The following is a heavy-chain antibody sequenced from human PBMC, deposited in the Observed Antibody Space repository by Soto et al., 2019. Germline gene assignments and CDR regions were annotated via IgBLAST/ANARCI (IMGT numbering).Heavy chain of an antibody. D-gene: IGHD2-2*01. V-gene: IGHV1-24*01. Sequence: ASMKVSCKVSGYTLTELSMHWVRQAPGKVLEWMGGFDPEDGETIYAQKFQGRVTMTEDTSTDTAYMELSSLRSEDTAVYYCATGISQSKYQLLSPYYYYGMDVWGQGTTVTVSS. CDR2: FDPEDGET. J-gene: IGHJ6*02. CDR1: GYTLTELS. CDR3: ATGISQSKYQLLSPYYYYGMDV.